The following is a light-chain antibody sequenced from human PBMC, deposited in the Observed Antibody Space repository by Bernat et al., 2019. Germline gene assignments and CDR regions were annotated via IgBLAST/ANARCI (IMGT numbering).Light chain of an antibody. CDR3: QAEDSSGNYVV. CDR2: KDT. J-gene: IGLJ2*01. Sequence: SYEVTQPSSVSVSPGQTARITCSGDAFPKQYTHWYQQRPGQAPMLVIYKDTGRPSGIPERFSGSRSGKTATLTISGVQAEDEADYYCQAEDSSGNYVVFGGGTKLTVL. CDR1: AFPKQY. V-gene: IGLV3-25*02.